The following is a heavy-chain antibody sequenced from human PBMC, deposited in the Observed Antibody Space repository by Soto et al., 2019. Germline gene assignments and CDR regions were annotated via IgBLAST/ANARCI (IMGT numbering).Heavy chain of an antibody. CDR3: AKDTDYDFWSGYY. V-gene: IGHV3-23*01. Sequence: QPGGSLRLSCAASGFTFNSYTMAWVRQAPGKGLEWVSAISGSGGSTYYADSVKGRFTISRDNSKNTLYLQMNSLRAEDTAVYYCAKDTDYDFWSGYYWGQGTLVTVSS. D-gene: IGHD3-3*01. CDR2: ISGSGGST. J-gene: IGHJ4*02. CDR1: GFTFNSYT.